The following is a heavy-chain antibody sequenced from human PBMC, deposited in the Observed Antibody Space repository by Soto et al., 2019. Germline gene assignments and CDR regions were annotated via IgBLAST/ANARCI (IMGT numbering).Heavy chain of an antibody. D-gene: IGHD6-19*01. V-gene: IGHV3-30-3*01. CDR2: MSNDGTRS. CDR3: AKVGNPGWFAEL. Sequence: QVQLVESGGGVVQPGGSLRLSCAASGFTFSIYAMHWVRQAPGKGLEWLAIMSNDGTRSYYADSVKGRFTISRDNSKNTLYLQMNSLRGDDTAVYHCAKVGNPGWFAELWGQGTLVTVSS. CDR1: GFTFSIYA. J-gene: IGHJ4*02.